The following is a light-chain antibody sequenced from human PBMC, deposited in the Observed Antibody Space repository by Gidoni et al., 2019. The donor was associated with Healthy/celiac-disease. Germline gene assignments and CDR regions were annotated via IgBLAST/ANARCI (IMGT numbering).Light chain of an antibody. J-gene: IGKJ3*01. Sequence: EIVLTQSPGTLSLSPGERATLSCRASQSVSSSYLAWYQQKPGQAPRLLIHGASSRATGIPDRFSGSGSGTDFTLTISRLEPEDFAVYYCQQYGSSLLTFXPXTKVDIK. V-gene: IGKV3-20*01. CDR2: GAS. CDR1: QSVSSSY. CDR3: QQYGSSLLT.